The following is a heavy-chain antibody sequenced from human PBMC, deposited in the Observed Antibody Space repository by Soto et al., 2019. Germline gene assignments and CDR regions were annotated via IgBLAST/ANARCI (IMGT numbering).Heavy chain of an antibody. Sequence: QVQLVQSGAEVKKPGASVKVSYKASGYMFSTYDINWVRQAPGQGLDWMGWLNPNSGNTGYAQKFQGRVTMTRNTSINTAYMELSSLGSDDTAVYYCARDHRYNWNDEGWFDPWGQGTLVTVSS. CDR3: ARDHRYNWNDEGWFDP. D-gene: IGHD1-20*01. V-gene: IGHV1-8*01. J-gene: IGHJ5*02. CDR2: LNPNSGNT. CDR1: GYMFSTYD.